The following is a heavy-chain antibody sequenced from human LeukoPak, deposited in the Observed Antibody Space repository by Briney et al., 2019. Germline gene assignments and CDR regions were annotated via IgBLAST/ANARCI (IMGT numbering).Heavy chain of an antibody. CDR2: IYYSGST. D-gene: IGHD6-13*01. V-gene: IGHV4-39*01. CDR3: ARPAIAAAAYAFDI. CDR1: GGSISSSSYY. Sequence: SETLSLTCTVSGGSISSSSYYWGWIRQPPGKGLEWIGSIYYSGSTYYNPSLKSRVTISVDTSKNQFSLKLSSVTAADTAVYYCARPAIAAAAYAFDIWGQGTMVTVSS. J-gene: IGHJ3*02.